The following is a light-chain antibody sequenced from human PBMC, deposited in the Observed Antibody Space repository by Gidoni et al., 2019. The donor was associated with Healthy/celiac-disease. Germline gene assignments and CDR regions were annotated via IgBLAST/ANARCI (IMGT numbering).Light chain of an antibody. J-gene: IGKJ4*01. Sequence: ATEFTQSPSSLSRSVGHRVTITCRASHSVSSALAWQQQKPGKAPKRLIYDASSLESGVPSRFSGSGAGTDFTLTISSLQPEDVAAYYCQQFNSYPGLTFGGGTKVEIK. CDR2: DAS. CDR1: HSVSSA. V-gene: IGKV1-13*02. CDR3: QQFNSYPGLT.